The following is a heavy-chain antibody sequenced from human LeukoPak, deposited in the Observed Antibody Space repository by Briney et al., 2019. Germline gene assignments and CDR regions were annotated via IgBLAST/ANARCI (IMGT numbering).Heavy chain of an antibody. D-gene: IGHD3-3*01. J-gene: IGHJ6*03. Sequence: SETLSLTCAVYGGSFSGYYWSWIRQPPGKGLEWIGEINHIGSTNYNPSLKSRVTISVDTSKNQFSLKLSSVTAADTAVYYCARCVTYYDFWSGLNYYYYMDVWGKGTTVTVSS. CDR3: ARCVTYYDFWSGLNYYYYMDV. V-gene: IGHV4-34*01. CDR1: GGSFSGYY. CDR2: INHIGST.